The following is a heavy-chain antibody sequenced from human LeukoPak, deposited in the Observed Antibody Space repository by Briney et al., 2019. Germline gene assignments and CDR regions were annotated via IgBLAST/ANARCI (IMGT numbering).Heavy chain of an antibody. J-gene: IGHJ4*02. CDR3: ARLKQGELPRSYFDY. CDR1: GSSFTSYW. D-gene: IGHD1-26*01. Sequence: GESLKISCQGSGSSFTSYWIGWVRQLPGKGLEWMGIIYPGDSDTRYSPSFQGQVTISADKSISTAYLQWSSLKASDTAMYYCARLKQGELPRSYFDYWGQGTLVTVSS. V-gene: IGHV5-51*01. CDR2: IYPGDSDT.